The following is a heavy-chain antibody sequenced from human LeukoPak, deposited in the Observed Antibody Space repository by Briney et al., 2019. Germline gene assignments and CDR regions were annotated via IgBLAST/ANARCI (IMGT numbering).Heavy chain of an antibody. CDR3: ASVVITWGGPGYFDY. CDR2: ISGSGGST. D-gene: IGHD3-16*01. J-gene: IGHJ4*02. V-gene: IGHV3-23*01. Sequence: PGGSLRLSCAASGFTFSSYSMNWVRQAPGKGLEWVSTISGSGGSTYYADSVKGRFTISRDNSKNTLYLQMNSLRAEDTAVYYCASVVITWGGPGYFDYWGQGTLVTVSS. CDR1: GFTFSSYS.